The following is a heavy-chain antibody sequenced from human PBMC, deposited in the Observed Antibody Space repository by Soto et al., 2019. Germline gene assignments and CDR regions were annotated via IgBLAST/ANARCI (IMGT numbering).Heavy chain of an antibody. J-gene: IGHJ4*01. CDR2: IYHSGIT. Sequence: TSETLSLTCPVSSDSMTSYYWTWIRQPPGKGLECIGYIYHSGITNYNPSLKSRVTISLDTSKNQFSLRLSSVTAADTAVYYCARMSLFYFFDSWGRGTLVTVPQ. CDR3: ARMSLFYFFDS. CDR1: SDSMTSYY. V-gene: IGHV4-59*01. D-gene: IGHD3-9*01.